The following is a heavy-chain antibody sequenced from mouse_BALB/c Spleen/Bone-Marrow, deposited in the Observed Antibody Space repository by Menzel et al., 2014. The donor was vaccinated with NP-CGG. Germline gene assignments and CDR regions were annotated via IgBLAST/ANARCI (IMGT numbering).Heavy chain of an antibody. CDR2: IYYSGAI. Sequence: EVKLMESGPGLVKPSQTVSLTCTVTGFSITTGNYRWNWIRQFPGNKLEWIGYIYYSGAITYNPSLTSRPTITRDTSKNQFFLEMNSLTAEDTATYYCARDDGYYEGAMDYWGQGTSVTVSS. CDR1: GFSITTGNYR. D-gene: IGHD2-3*01. J-gene: IGHJ4*01. CDR3: ARDDGYYEGAMDY. V-gene: IGHV3-5*02.